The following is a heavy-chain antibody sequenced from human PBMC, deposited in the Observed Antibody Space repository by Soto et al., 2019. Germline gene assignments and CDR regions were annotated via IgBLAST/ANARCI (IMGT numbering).Heavy chain of an antibody. CDR2: IYYSGST. CDR3: ARCVGATPYYYCYGMDV. Sequence: SETLSLTCTVSGGSVSSGSYYWSWIRQPPGKGLEWIGYIYYSGSTNYNPSLKSRVTISVDTSKNQFSLKLSSVTAADTAVYYCARCVGATPYYYCYGMDVWGQGTTVTVSS. J-gene: IGHJ6*02. D-gene: IGHD1-26*01. CDR1: GGSVSSGSYY. V-gene: IGHV4-61*01.